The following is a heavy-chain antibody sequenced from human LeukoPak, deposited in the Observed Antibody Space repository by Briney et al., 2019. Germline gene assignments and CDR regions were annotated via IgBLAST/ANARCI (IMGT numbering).Heavy chain of an antibody. Sequence: ASVKVSCKASGYTFTSYYMHWVRQAPGQGLEWMGIINPSGGSTSYAQKFQGRVTMTRDTSTSTVYMELSSLRSEDTAVYYGARDHNGDYYFDYWGQGTLVTVSS. CDR3: ARDHNGDYYFDY. D-gene: IGHD4-17*01. CDR2: INPSGGST. V-gene: IGHV1-46*01. CDR1: GYTFTSYY. J-gene: IGHJ4*02.